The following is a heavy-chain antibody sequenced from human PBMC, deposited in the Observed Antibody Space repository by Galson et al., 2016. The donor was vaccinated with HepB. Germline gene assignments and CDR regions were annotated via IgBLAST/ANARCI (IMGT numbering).Heavy chain of an antibody. CDR1: GGSISSSNW. CDR3: ARPSRQWLVLAFEI. CDR2: IYHSGST. J-gene: IGHJ3*02. V-gene: IGHV4-4*02. Sequence: SETLSLTCAVSGGSISSSNWWSWVRQPPGKGLEWIGEIYHSGSTNYNPSLKSRVTISIDKSKNQFSLKLSSVTAADTAVYYCARPSRQWLVLAFEIWGQGTMVTVSS. D-gene: IGHD6-19*01.